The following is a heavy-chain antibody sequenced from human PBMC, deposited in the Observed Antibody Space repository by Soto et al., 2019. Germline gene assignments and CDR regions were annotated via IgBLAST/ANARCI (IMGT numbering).Heavy chain of an antibody. Sequence: PGGSLRLSCAASGFTFSSYGMHWVRQAPGKGLECVSVLSYAASNKYYADPVKGRFTISRDNSKNTLYLQMNSLRAEDTAVYYCANTRYSSGWPFDYWGQGALVTVSS. CDR2: LSYAASNK. CDR1: GFTFSSYG. J-gene: IGHJ4*02. V-gene: IGHV3-30*18. D-gene: IGHD6-19*01. CDR3: ANTRYSSGWPFDY.